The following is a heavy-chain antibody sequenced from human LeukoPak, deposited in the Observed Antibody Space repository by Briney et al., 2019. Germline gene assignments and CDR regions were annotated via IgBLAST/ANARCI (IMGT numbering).Heavy chain of an antibody. V-gene: IGHV3-23*01. D-gene: IGHD3-22*01. J-gene: IGHJ4*02. CDR1: GFSFSTYV. CDR2: ISGSGGGT. CDR3: AKFLVWGGYFDSTGYYYSAVDY. Sequence: GGSLRLFYAASGFSFSTYVMTWVRQAPGKGLEWVSGISGSGGGTYYADSVKGRFTISRDNSKNTLWLQMNSLRVEDTAVYYCAKFLVWGGYFDSTGYYYSAVDYWGQGTLVTVSS.